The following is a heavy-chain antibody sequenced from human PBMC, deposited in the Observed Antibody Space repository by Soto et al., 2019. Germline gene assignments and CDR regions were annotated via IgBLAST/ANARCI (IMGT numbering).Heavy chain of an antibody. D-gene: IGHD2-15*01. CDR1: GFPFNSYW. V-gene: IGHV3-74*01. CDR3: VRTSLVVAAATREDY. Sequence: EVQLVESGGGLVQPGGSPRLSCAGSGFPFNSYWMPWVRQAPGKGPVGVSRINSDGSSTSYADSVKGRFTISRDNAKNTLYLQMNSLRAEDTAVYYCVRTSLVVAAATREDYWGQGTLVTVSS. CDR2: INSDGSST. J-gene: IGHJ4*02.